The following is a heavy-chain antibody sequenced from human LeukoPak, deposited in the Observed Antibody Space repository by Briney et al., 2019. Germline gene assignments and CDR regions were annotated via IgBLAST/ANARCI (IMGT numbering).Heavy chain of an antibody. D-gene: IGHD5-24*01. Sequence: TGGSLRLSCTASGFTFGDYAMSWVRQAPGKGLEWVGRIKSKTDGGTIDYAAPVNGRFTISRDDSKNTLYLQMNSLKTEDTAVYYCTKGMATISYWGQGTLVTVSS. CDR1: GFTFGDYA. CDR3: TKGMATISY. J-gene: IGHJ4*02. V-gene: IGHV3-15*01. CDR2: IKSKTDGGTI.